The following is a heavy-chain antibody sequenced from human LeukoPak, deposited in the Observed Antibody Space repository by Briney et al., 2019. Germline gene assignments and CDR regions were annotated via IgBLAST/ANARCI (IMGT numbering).Heavy chain of an antibody. CDR1: GYTFTGYY. Sequence: ASVTVPCKASGYTFTGYYMHWVRQAPGQGLEWMGWINPNSGGTNYAQKFQGRVTMTRDTSISTAYMELSRLRSDDTAVYYCARGGGLLWFGELSYMDVWGKGTTVTISS. D-gene: IGHD3-10*01. CDR3: ARGGGLLWFGELSYMDV. CDR2: INPNSGGT. V-gene: IGHV1-2*02. J-gene: IGHJ6*03.